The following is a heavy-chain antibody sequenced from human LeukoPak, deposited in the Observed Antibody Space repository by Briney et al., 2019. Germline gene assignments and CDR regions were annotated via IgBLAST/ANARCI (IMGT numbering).Heavy chain of an antibody. D-gene: IGHD5-18*01. CDR3: ARDLSGVTGYTYGRGIDY. Sequence: GGSLRLSCAASGFTFSSYAMSWVRQAPGKGLEWVSSSSSSGSYIYYADSVKGRFTISRDNAKTSLYLQMNSLRAEDTAVYYCARDLSGVTGYTYGRGIDYWGQGTLVTVSS. V-gene: IGHV3-21*01. J-gene: IGHJ4*02. CDR1: GFTFSSYA. CDR2: SSSSGSYI.